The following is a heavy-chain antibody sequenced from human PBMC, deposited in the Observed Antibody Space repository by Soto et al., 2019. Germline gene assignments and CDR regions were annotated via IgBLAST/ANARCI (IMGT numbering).Heavy chain of an antibody. Sequence: GSGPTLVNPTQTLTLTCTFSGFSLSTSGVGVGWIRQPPGKALEWLALIYWDDDKRYSPSLKSRLTITKDTSKNQVVLTMTNMDPVDTATYYCAHSPTPRGLWIFGVVTPFDPWGQGTLVTVSS. D-gene: IGHD3-3*01. V-gene: IGHV2-5*02. CDR3: AHSPTPRGLWIFGVVTPFDP. J-gene: IGHJ5*02. CDR1: GFSLSTSGVG. CDR2: IYWDDDK.